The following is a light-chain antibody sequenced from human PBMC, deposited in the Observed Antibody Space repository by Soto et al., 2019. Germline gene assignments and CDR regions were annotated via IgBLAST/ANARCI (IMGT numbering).Light chain of an antibody. CDR3: QTYDSSLSGLGV. Sequence: QSVLTQPPSVSGAPGQRVTISCTGSSSNTGAGYDVHWYQQLPGTAPKLLIYGNINRPSGVPDRFSGSKSGTSASLAITGLQAEDEADYYCQTYDSSLSGLGVFGGGTKLTVL. CDR2: GNI. CDR1: SSNTGAGYD. V-gene: IGLV1-40*01. J-gene: IGLJ2*01.